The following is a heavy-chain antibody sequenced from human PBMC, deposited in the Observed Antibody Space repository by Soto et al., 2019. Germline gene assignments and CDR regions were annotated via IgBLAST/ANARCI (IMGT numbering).Heavy chain of an antibody. J-gene: IGHJ4*02. CDR2: NSGSGASS. CDR1: GFTFSNYA. CDR3: AKDPVTIFGVVPYYFDY. V-gene: IGHV3-23*01. Sequence: GGSLRLSCAASGFTFSNYAMSWVRQAPGKGLEWVSANSGSGASSYYADSVKGRFTISRDNSKNTLYLQMNSLRAEDTAVYYCAKDPVTIFGVVPYYFDYWGQGTLVTVSS. D-gene: IGHD3-3*01.